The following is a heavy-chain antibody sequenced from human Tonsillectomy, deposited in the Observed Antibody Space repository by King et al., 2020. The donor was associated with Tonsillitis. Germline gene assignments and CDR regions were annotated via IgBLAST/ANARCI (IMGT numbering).Heavy chain of an antibody. CDR1: GGHISSYY. Sequence: VQLQESGPGLVKPSETLSLTCTVSGGHISSYYWSWIRQPPGKRLEWIGYIYYSGSTNYNPSLKSRVTISVDTSKNQFSLKLSSVTAADTAVCYCASAELLGYYFDYWGQGTLVTVSS. CDR2: IYYSGST. V-gene: IGHV4-59*01. J-gene: IGHJ4*02. D-gene: IGHD1-26*01. CDR3: ASAELLGYYFDY.